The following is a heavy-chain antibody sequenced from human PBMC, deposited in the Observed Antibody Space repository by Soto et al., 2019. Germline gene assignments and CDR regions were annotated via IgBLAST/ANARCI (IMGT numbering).Heavy chain of an antibody. Sequence: KPSETLSLTCAVYGGSFSGYYWSWIRQPPGKGLEWIGEINHSGSTNYNPSLKSRVTISVDTSKNQFSLKLSSVTAADTAVYYCARGTTYYYDSSGSGRFDYWGQGTLVTVSS. V-gene: IGHV4-34*01. CDR1: GGSFSGYY. CDR3: ARGTTYYYDSSGSGRFDY. CDR2: INHSGST. J-gene: IGHJ4*02. D-gene: IGHD3-22*01.